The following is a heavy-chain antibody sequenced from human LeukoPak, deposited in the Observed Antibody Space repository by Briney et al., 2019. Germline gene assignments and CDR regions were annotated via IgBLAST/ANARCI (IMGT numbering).Heavy chain of an antibody. Sequence: TGGSLRLSCAASGFTFSSRAMSWVRQAPGTGLEWVSSISGSGDNTYYADSVKGRFTISRDNYKNTLYLQMNSLRADDTAVCFCAKDERSSTSGWYGWFDRWGQGTLVTVSS. V-gene: IGHV3-23*01. CDR2: ISGSGDNT. J-gene: IGHJ5*02. D-gene: IGHD6-19*01. CDR3: AKDERSSTSGWYGWFDR. CDR1: GFTFSSRA.